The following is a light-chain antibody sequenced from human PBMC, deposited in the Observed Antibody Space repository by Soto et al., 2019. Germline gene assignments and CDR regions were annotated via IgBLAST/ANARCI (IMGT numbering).Light chain of an antibody. CDR2: EVS. CDR1: SSDVGGYNF. CDR3: SSYAGSNNLYV. Sequence: QSVLTQPPSASGSPGQSVTISCTGTSSDVGGYNFVSWYQHLPGKAPKLMIYEVSKRPSWVPDRFSGSKSGNTASLTVSGLQAEDEADYYCSSYAGSNNLYVFGSGTKVTVL. J-gene: IGLJ1*01. V-gene: IGLV2-8*01.